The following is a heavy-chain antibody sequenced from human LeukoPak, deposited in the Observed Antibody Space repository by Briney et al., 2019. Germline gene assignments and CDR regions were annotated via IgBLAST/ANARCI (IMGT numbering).Heavy chain of an antibody. CDR1: GFTFNSYS. V-gene: IGHV3-21*01. J-gene: IGHJ3*02. D-gene: IGHD4-17*01. Sequence: GGSLRLSCAASGFTFNSYSMNWVRQAPGKGLEWVSSISGSNSYIYYADSMKGRFTISRDNAKNSLYLQMNSLRAEDTAVYYCARGNGDSVGGAFDIWGQGTMVTVSS. CDR3: ARGNGDSVGGAFDI. CDR2: ISGSNSYI.